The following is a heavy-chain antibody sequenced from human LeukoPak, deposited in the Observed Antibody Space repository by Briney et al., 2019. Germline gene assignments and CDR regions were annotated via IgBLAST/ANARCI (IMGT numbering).Heavy chain of an antibody. CDR3: ARLSGYCSSTSCYRLNWFDP. V-gene: IGHV5-51*01. CDR1: GYSFASYW. CDR2: IYPGDSDT. Sequence: GESLKISCKGSGYSFASYWIGWVRQMPGKGLEWIGIIYPGDSDTRYSPSFQGQVTISADKSISTAYLQWSSLKASDTAMYYCARLSGYCSSTSCYRLNWFDPWGQATLVTVSS. J-gene: IGHJ5*02. D-gene: IGHD2-2*03.